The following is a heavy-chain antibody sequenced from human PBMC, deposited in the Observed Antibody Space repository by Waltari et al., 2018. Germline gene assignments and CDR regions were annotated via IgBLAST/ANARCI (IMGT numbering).Heavy chain of an antibody. CDR2: IYYSGST. CDR1: GYSISSSSYY. J-gene: IGHJ2*01. Sequence: QVQLQESGPGLVKPSETLSLTCTVPGYSISSSSYYWGWLRQPPGKGLEWIGSIYYSGSTYYNPSLKSRVTISVDTSKNQFSLKLSSVTAADTAVYYCARTRLPPDWYFDLWGRGTLVTVSS. D-gene: IGHD4-17*01. V-gene: IGHV4-39*07. CDR3: ARTRLPPDWYFDL.